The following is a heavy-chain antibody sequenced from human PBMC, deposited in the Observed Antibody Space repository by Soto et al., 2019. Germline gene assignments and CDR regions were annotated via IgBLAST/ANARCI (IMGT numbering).Heavy chain of an antibody. V-gene: IGHV4-59*08. CDR3: ARHGAPSYFSYYMDV. CDR2: ISYSGST. D-gene: IGHD3-10*01. Sequence: PSETLSLTCTVSGGSISSYFWAWIRQPPGEGLEWIGYISYSGSTNYNPSLKSRVTISVDTSKNQFSLKLSSVTAADTAVYYCARHGAPSYFSYYMDVWGKGTTVTVSS. J-gene: IGHJ6*03. CDR1: GGSISSYF.